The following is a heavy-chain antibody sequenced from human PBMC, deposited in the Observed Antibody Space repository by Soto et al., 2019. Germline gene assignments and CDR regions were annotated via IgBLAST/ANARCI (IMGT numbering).Heavy chain of an antibody. Sequence: EVQLVESGGGLVQPEGSLRLSCAASGFTFSDYYMDWVRQAPGKGLEWVGRVRNKVNSYTTEYAASVKGRFTVSRDDSRNSLYLQMNSLKTGDTAMYYCSRADILTTPYYTDYWGLGTLVTVSS. V-gene: IGHV3-72*01. CDR2: VRNKVNSYTT. J-gene: IGHJ4*02. CDR1: GFTFSDYY. D-gene: IGHD2-21*01. CDR3: SRADILTTPYYTDY.